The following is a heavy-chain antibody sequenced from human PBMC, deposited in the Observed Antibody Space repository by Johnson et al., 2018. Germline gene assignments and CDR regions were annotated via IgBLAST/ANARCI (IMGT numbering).Heavy chain of an antibody. CDR2: INSDGSST. D-gene: IGHD3-10*01. CDR1: GFTFSSYW. CDR3: ARLWFGENYGMDV. V-gene: IGHV3-74*01. J-gene: IGHJ6*02. Sequence: VQLQESGGGLVQPGGSXRLSCAASGFTFSSYWMHWVRQAPGKGLVWVSRINSDGSSTSYADSVKGRFTISRDNAKNPLYLQMNSLSAEDTAVYYCARLWFGENYGMDVWGQGTTVTVSS.